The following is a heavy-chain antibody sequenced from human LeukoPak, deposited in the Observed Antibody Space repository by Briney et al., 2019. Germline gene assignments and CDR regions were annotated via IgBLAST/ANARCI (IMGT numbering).Heavy chain of an antibody. CDR2: INFNSSGT. CDR1: GYTFSGYY. V-gene: IGHV1-2*02. Sequence: ASVKVSCKASGYTFSGYYMHWVRQAPGQGLEWMGWINFNSSGTNYAQKFQGRVTMTRDTSISTAYMELSRLRSDDTAVYHCARSGYYYGLDVWGQGTTVTVSS. D-gene: IGHD6-13*01. J-gene: IGHJ6*02. CDR3: ARSGYYYGLDV.